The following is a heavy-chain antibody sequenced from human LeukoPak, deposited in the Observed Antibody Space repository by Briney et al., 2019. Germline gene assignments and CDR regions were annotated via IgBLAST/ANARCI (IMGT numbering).Heavy chain of an antibody. J-gene: IGHJ6*02. CDR1: GYSFTSYW. CDR3: ARSMVRALDDDYYYGMDV. Sequence: GESLKISCKGSGYSFTSYWIGWVRQMPGKGLEWMGIIYPGDSDTRYSPSFQGQVTISADKSISTAYLQWSSLKASDTAMYYCARSMVRALDDDYYYGMDVWGQGTTVTVSS. CDR2: IYPGDSDT. D-gene: IGHD3-10*01. V-gene: IGHV5-51*01.